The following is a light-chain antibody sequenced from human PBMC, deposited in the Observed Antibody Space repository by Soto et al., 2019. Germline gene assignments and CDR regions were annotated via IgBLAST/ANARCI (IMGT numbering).Light chain of an antibody. CDR2: GAS. CDR3: QQYGSSLWT. J-gene: IGKJ1*01. CDR1: HSVSSNY. V-gene: IGKV3-20*01. Sequence: EMVLTQSPGTLSLSPGERATLSCRASHSVSSNYVAWYQQKPGQAPRILIYGASSRAAGIPDRFSGSGSGTDFTLTISRLEPEDFAVYYCQQYGSSLWTVGQGTKVEIK.